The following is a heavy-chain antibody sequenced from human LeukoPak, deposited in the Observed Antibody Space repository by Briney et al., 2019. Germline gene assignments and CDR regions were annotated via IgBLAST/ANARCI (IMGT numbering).Heavy chain of an antibody. J-gene: IGHJ6*02. CDR1: GYTFTSYY. Sequence: ASVKVSCKASGYTFTSYYMHWVRQAPGQGLEWMGIVNPSGGSTSYAQKFQGRVTMTRDTSTSTVYMELSSLRSEDTAVYYCARGYSSSWFSGDYYGMDVWGQGTTVTVSS. CDR2: VNPSGGST. V-gene: IGHV1-46*01. CDR3: ARGYSSSWFSGDYYGMDV. D-gene: IGHD6-13*01.